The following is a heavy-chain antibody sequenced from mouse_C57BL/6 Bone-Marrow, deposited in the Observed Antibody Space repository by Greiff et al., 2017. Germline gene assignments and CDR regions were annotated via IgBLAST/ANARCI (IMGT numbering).Heavy chain of an antibody. CDR3: TTGFAY. J-gene: IGHJ3*01. CDR1: GFTFSNYW. Sequence: DVMLVESGGGLVQPGGSMKLSCVASGFTFSNYWMNWVRQSPEKGLEWVAQIRLKSDNYATHYAESVKGRFTISRDDSKSSVYLQKNNLRAEDTGIYYCTTGFAYWGQGTLVTVSA. V-gene: IGHV6-3*01. CDR2: IRLKSDNYAT.